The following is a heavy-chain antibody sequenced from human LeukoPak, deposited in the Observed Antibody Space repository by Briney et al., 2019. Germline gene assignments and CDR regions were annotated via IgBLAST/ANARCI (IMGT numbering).Heavy chain of an antibody. CDR3: ATDVFMMVFII. J-gene: IGHJ4*02. V-gene: IGHV1-24*01. Sequence: ASVKVSCKVSGYTLTELSMHWVRQAPGEGLEWMGGFDPEDGETIYAQKFQGRVTMTEDTSTDTAYMELSSLRSEDTAVYRCATDVFMMVFIIWGQGSLVTVSS. CDR1: GYTLTELS. D-gene: IGHD3/OR15-3a*01. CDR2: FDPEDGET.